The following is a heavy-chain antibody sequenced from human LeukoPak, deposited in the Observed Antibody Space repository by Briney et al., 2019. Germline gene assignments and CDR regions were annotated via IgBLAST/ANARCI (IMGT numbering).Heavy chain of an antibody. J-gene: IGHJ4*02. Sequence: GGSLRLSCAASGFTFSSYGMNWVRQAPGKGLEWVSGISDSGGITYYADSVKGRFTISRDNSKNTLYLQMNSLRADDTAVYYCGKDQRYWGQGTLVTVSS. V-gene: IGHV3-23*01. CDR1: GFTFSSYG. CDR2: ISDSGGIT. CDR3: GKDQRY.